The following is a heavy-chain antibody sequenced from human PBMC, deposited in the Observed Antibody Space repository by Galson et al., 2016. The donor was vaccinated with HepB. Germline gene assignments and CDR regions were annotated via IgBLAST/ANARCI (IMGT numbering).Heavy chain of an antibody. D-gene: IGHD1-1*01. J-gene: IGHJ6*03. Sequence: SETLSLTCAVYGGSFSGYYWSWNRQPPGKGLEWIGSIYDGESTYYNPSLKSRVAISVDTSKKQFSLKVSSVTAADTAVYYCARGTVERYYYYYYMDVWGKGTTVTVSS. CDR2: IYDGEST. V-gene: IGHV4-34*01. CDR1: GGSFSGYY. CDR3: ARGTVERYYYYYYMDV.